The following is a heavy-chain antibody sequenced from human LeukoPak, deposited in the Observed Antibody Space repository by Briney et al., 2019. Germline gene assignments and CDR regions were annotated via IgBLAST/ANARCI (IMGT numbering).Heavy chain of an antibody. CDR1: GGSISSHY. D-gene: IGHD3-3*01. CDR3: ARGTTYYDFWSGYPGVPNMDV. J-gene: IGHJ6*03. V-gene: IGHV4-59*11. Sequence: SETLSLTCTVSGGSISSHYWSWIRQPPGKGLEWIGYIYYSGSTNYNPSLKSRVTISVDTSKNQFSLKLSSVTAADTAVYYCARGTTYYDFWSGYPGVPNMDVWGKGTTDTVSS. CDR2: IYYSGST.